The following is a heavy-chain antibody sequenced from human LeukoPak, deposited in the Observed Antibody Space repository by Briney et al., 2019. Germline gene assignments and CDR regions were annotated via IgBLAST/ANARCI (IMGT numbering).Heavy chain of an antibody. J-gene: IGHJ6*03. CDR2: IIPSFGTA. D-gene: IGHD2-2*01. V-gene: IGHV1-69*13. CDR1: GYTFTSYG. CDR3: ASRGTSHTNYYYYYMDV. Sequence: GASVKVSCKASGYTFTSYGISWVRQAPGQGLEWMGGIIPSFGTANYAQKFQGRVTITADESTSTAYMELSSLRSEDTAVYYCASRGTSHTNYYYYYMDVWGKGTTVTISS.